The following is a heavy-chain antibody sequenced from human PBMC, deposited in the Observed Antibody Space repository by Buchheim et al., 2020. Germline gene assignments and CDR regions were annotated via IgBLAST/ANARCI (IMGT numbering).Heavy chain of an antibody. CDR2: ISGTNSDT. Sequence: QVQLVESGRNLVKPGGSLRLSCAASGFIFSDFYMSWIRQAPGKGLEWLSYISGTNSDTNYADSVKGRFTISRDNAKNSLYLHINGLRAEDTAVYYCARGGVAPAVTPNWFDLWGQGTL. V-gene: IGHV3-11*05. D-gene: IGHD2-2*01. J-gene: IGHJ5*02. CDR1: GFIFSDFY. CDR3: ARGGVAPAVTPNWFDL.